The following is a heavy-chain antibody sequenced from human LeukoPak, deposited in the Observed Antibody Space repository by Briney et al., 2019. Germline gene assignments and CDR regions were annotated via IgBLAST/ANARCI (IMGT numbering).Heavy chain of an antibody. J-gene: IGHJ3*02. CDR1: GFTFSSYS. D-gene: IGHD5-12*01. V-gene: IGHV3-21*01. Sequence: PGGSLRLSCAASGFTFSSYSMNWVRQAPGKGLEWVSSISSSSSYIYYADSVKGRFTISRDNAKNSLYLQMNSLRAEDTAVYYCXRDXGYDSDAFDIWGQGTMVTVSS. CDR2: ISSSSSYI. CDR3: XRDXGYDSDAFDI.